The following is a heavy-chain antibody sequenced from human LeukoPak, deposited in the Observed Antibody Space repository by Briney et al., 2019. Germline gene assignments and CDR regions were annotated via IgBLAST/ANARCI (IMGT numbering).Heavy chain of an antibody. D-gene: IGHD3-22*01. CDR2: IKQDGSEK. J-gene: IGHJ2*01. CDR1: GFTFSTYW. Sequence: GGSLRLSCAASGFTFSTYWMTWVRQAPGKGVEWVANIKQDGSEKHYVDSVRGRFTISRDNAKNSLYLQMNGLRAEDTAVYYCARARDYYDSSGYSYWYFDRWGRGTLVTVSS. CDR3: ARARDYYDSSGYSYWYFDR. V-gene: IGHV3-7*04.